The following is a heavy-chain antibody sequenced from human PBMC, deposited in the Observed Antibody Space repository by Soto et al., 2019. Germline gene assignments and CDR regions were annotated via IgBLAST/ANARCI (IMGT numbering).Heavy chain of an antibody. Sequence: ASVKVSCKASGYTFTSYDINWVRQATGQGLEWMGWMNPNSGNTGYAQKFQGRVTMTRXTXXSXXXMXLXXLRXEXTAVYYCARIACSSTSCYHWFDPWGQGTLVTVSS. CDR3: ARIACSSTSCYHWFDP. J-gene: IGHJ5*02. D-gene: IGHD2-2*01. V-gene: IGHV1-8*01. CDR2: MNPNSGNT. CDR1: GYTFTSYD.